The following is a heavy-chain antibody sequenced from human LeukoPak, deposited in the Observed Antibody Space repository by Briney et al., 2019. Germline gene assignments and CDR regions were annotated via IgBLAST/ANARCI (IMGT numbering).Heavy chain of an antibody. CDR3: AKEVLFLDSGWYGGFDY. CDR1: GYTFTSYG. Sequence: ASVKVSCKASGYTFTSYGISWVRQAPGQGLEWMGWISAYNGNTNYAQKLQGRVTMTTDTSTSTAYMELRSLRSDDTAVYYCAKEVLFLDSGWYGGFDYWGQGTLVTVSS. J-gene: IGHJ4*02. D-gene: IGHD6-19*01. V-gene: IGHV1-18*01. CDR2: ISAYNGNT.